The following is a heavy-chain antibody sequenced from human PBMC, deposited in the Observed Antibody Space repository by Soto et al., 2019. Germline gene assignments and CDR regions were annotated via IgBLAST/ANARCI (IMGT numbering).Heavy chain of an antibody. D-gene: IGHD6-13*01. CDR2: IYYSGST. Sequence: SETLSLTCTVSGGSISSSSYYWGWIRQPPGKGLEWIGSIYYSGSTYYNPSLKSRVTISVDTSKNQFSLKLSSVTAADTAVYYCACSSSWYYYYDYWGQETLVTVSA. J-gene: IGHJ4*02. V-gene: IGHV4-39*01. CDR1: GGSISSSSYY. CDR3: ACSSSWYYYYDY.